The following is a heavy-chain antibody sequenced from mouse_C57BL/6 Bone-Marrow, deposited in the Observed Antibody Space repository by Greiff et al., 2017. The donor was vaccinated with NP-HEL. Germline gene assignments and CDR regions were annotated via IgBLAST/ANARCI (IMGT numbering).Heavy chain of an antibody. CDR1: GYTFTDYY. J-gene: IGHJ4*01. V-gene: IGHV1-19*01. D-gene: IGHD1-1*01. CDR3: ARSDGSSLYYAMDY. Sequence: VQLQQSGPVLVKPGASVKMSCKASGYTFTDYYMNWVKQSHGKSLEWIGVINPYNGGTSYNQKFKGKATLTVDKSSSTAYMELNSLTSEDSAVYYCARSDGSSLYYAMDYRGQGTSVTVSS. CDR2: INPYNGGT.